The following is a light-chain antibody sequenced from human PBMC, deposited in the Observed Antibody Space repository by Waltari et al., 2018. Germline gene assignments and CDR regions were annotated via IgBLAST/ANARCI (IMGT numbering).Light chain of an antibody. V-gene: IGKV4-1*01. CDR1: QSVLYSSNNKNY. Sequence: DIVMTQSPDSLAVSLGERATINCKYSQSVLYSSNNKNYLAWYQQKPGQPPKLLIYWASTRESGAPDRFSGSGSGTDFTLTISSLQAEDVAVYYCQQYYDTPYTFGQGTKLEIK. CDR3: QQYYDTPYT. J-gene: IGKJ2*01. CDR2: WAS.